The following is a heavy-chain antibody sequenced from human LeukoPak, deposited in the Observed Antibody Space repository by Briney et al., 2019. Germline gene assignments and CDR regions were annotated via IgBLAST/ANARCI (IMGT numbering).Heavy chain of an antibody. D-gene: IGHD3-3*01. Sequence: ASVKVSCKASGYPFTSYHMHWVRQAPGQGLEWMGLINPSDGSTTYAPKFQGRVTLTRDTSTSTVYMKFSSLRSEDTAVYYCARSVTIFGVVPGGHWGQGTLVTVSS. J-gene: IGHJ4*02. CDR1: GYPFTSYH. CDR3: ARSVTIFGVVPGGH. CDR2: INPSDGST. V-gene: IGHV1-46*01.